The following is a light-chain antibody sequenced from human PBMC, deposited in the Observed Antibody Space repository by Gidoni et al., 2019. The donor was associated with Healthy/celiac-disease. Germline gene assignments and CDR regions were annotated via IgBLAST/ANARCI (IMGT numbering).Light chain of an antibody. Sequence: QSVLTQPPSASGTPGQRVTIPCSGSSSTIGSNYVYWYQQLPGPAPKLLIYRNNQRPSGVPDRFSGSKSGTSASLAISGLRSEDEADYYCAAWDDSLSGPWVFGGGTKLTVL. V-gene: IGLV1-47*01. CDR1: SSTIGSNY. CDR3: AAWDDSLSGPWV. CDR2: RNN. J-gene: IGLJ3*02.